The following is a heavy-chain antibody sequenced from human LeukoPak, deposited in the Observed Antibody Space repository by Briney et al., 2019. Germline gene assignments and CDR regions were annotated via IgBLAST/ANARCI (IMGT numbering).Heavy chain of an antibody. D-gene: IGHD6-19*01. V-gene: IGHV1-69*05. CDR3: ARLMTVAGTGYFDY. J-gene: IGHJ4*02. CDR2: IIPILGTA. Sequence: SVKVSCKASGGTFSSYAISWVRQAPGQGLEWMGGIIPILGTANYAQKFQGRVTMTRDTSTSTVYMELSSLRSEDTAVYYCARLMTVAGTGYFDYWGQGTLVTVSS. CDR1: GGTFSSYA.